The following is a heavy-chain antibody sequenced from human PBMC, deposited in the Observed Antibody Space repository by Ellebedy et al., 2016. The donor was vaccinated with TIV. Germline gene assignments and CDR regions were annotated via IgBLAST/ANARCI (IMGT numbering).Heavy chain of an antibody. Sequence: GVSLKISXAASGFTFSSYAMSWVRQAPGKGLEWVSAISGSGGSTYYADSVKGRFTISRDNSKNTLYLQMNSLRAEDTAVYYCRAVVVIAPDDAFDIWGQGTMVTVSS. J-gene: IGHJ3*02. CDR1: GFTFSSYA. V-gene: IGHV3-23*01. CDR3: RAVVVIAPDDAFDI. CDR2: ISGSGGST. D-gene: IGHD2-21*01.